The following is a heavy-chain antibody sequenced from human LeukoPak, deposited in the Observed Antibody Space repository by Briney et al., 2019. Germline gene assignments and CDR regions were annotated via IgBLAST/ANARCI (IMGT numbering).Heavy chain of an antibody. CDR2: TYYSGST. D-gene: IGHD3-22*01. CDR1: GGSVSSGSYY. CDR3: ARASYHYDSSDSKGAFDI. V-gene: IGHV4-61*01. Sequence: PSETLSLTCTVSGGSVSSGSYYWSWIRQPPGKGLEWIGYTYYSGSTNYNPSLKSRVTISVDTSKNQFSLKLSSVTAADTAVYYCARASYHYDSSDSKGAFDIWGQGTMVTVSS. J-gene: IGHJ3*02.